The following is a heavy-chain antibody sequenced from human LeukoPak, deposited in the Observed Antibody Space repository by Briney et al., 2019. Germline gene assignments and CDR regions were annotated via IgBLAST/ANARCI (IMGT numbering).Heavy chain of an antibody. CDR3: ARGRDYDILTGYSDTTHSDY. CDR1: GGSFSGYY. J-gene: IGHJ4*02. Sequence: SETLSLTCAVYGGSFSGYYWSWIRQPPGKGLEWIGEINHSGSTNYNPSLKSRVTISVDTSKNQFSLKLSSVTAADTAVYYCARGRDYDILTGYSDTTHSDYWGQGTLVTVSS. V-gene: IGHV4-34*01. D-gene: IGHD3-9*01. CDR2: INHSGST.